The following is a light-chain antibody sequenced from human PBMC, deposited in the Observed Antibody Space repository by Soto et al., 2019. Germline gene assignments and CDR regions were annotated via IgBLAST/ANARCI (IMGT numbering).Light chain of an antibody. CDR2: GAS. V-gene: IGKV1-8*01. Sequence: AIRMTQSPSSVSASIGDRVTIACRASQGISSSLAWYQQKPGQAPKILISGASILQDGVPSRFSGRGSGTEFTLSIGSLQPEDFATYYWQHSYANPRTFGQGTKVDIK. CDR3: QHSYANPRT. CDR1: QGISSS. J-gene: IGKJ1*01.